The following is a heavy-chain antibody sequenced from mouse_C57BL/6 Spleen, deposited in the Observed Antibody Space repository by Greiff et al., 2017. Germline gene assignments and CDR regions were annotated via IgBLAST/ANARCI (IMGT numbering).Heavy chain of an antibody. J-gene: IGHJ4*01. CDR2: ISNLAYSS. V-gene: IGHV5-15*01. CDR1: GFTFSDYG. Sequence: EVQGVESGGGLVQPGGSLKLSCAASGFTFSDYGMAWVRQAPRKGPEWVAFISNLAYSSYYADTVTGRFTISRENAKNNLYLEMSSLRSEDTAMDYCARHGDYYAMDYWGQGTSVTVSS. CDR3: ARHGDYYAMDY.